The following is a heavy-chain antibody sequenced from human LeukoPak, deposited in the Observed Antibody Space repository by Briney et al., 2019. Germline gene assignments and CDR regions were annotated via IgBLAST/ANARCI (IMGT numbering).Heavy chain of an antibody. J-gene: IGHJ5*02. Sequence: TLSLTCTVSGGSISSGSYYWSWIRQPAGKGLEWIGRIYTSGSTNYNPSLKSRVTISVDKSKNQFSLKLSSVTAADTAVYYCARRIAAAGTSTGWFDPWGQGTLVTVSS. CDR2: IYTSGST. D-gene: IGHD6-13*01. V-gene: IGHV4-61*02. CDR3: ARRIAAAGTSTGWFDP. CDR1: GGSISSGSYY.